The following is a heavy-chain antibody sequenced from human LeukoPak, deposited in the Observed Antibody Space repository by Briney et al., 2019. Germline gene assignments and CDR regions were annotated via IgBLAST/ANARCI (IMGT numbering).Heavy chain of an antibody. Sequence: GGSLRLSCAASGFTFDDYTMHWVRRAPGKGLEWVSLISWDGGSTYYADSVKGRFTISRDNSKNSLYLQMNSLRTEDTALYYCAFSGYNINAYFDYWGQGTLVTVSS. CDR1: GFTFDDYT. D-gene: IGHD3-22*01. J-gene: IGHJ4*02. CDR2: ISWDGGST. V-gene: IGHV3-43*01. CDR3: AFSGYNINAYFDY.